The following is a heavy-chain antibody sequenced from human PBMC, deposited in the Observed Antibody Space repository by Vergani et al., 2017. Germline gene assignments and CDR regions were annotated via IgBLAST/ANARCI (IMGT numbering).Heavy chain of an antibody. CDR3: AKSRSIGYGPDLEICSGGSCYRIPDAFDI. V-gene: IGHV3-23*01. J-gene: IGHJ3*02. D-gene: IGHD2-15*01. CDR2: ISGSGGST. CDR1: GFTFSSYA. Sequence: EVQLLESGGGLVQPGGSLRLSCAASGFTFSSYAMSWVRQAPGKGLEWVSAISGSGGSTYYADSVKGRFTISRDNSKNTLYLQMNSLRAEDTAVYYCAKSRSIGYGPDLEICSGGSCYRIPDAFDIWGQGTMVTVSS.